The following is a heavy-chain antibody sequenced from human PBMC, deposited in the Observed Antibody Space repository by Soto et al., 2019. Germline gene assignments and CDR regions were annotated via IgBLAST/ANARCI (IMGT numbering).Heavy chain of an antibody. CDR3: ARIFDFWSVYYFSY. D-gene: IGHD3-3*01. CDR2: IFWDDDK. J-gene: IGHJ4*02. Sequence: QITLKESGPTLVKPTQTLTLTCTFSGFSLSTSGVAVGWIRQAPRKAPEWLAFIFWDDDKRYSPSLENRLTITKDTSKNQVVLTMTNMDPVDTATYYCARIFDFWSVYYFSYWGRGTLVTVSS. V-gene: IGHV2-5*02. CDR1: GFSLSTSGVA.